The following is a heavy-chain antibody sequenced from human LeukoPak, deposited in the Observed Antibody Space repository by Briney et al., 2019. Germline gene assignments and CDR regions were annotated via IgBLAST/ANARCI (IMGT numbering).Heavy chain of an antibody. V-gene: IGHV2-5*01. Sequence: SGPTLVNPTQTLTLTCTFSGFSLSTSGVGVGWIRQPPGKALEWLALIYWNDDKRYSPSLKSRLTITKDTSKNQVVLTMTNMDPVDTATYYCAYRPPLRYCSSTSCPTGAAFDIWGQGTMVTASS. CDR2: IYWNDDK. CDR3: AYRPPLRYCSSTSCPTGAAFDI. D-gene: IGHD2-2*01. CDR1: GFSLSTSGVG. J-gene: IGHJ3*02.